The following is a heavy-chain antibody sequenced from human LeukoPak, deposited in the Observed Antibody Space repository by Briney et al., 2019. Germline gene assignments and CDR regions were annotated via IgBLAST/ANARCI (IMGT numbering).Heavy chain of an antibody. CDR1: GFTFSSYS. V-gene: IGHV3-21*01. CDR2: ISSSSSYI. CDR3: ARVGQWLVFNYMDV. D-gene: IGHD6-19*01. Sequence: GGSLRLSCAASGFTFSSYSMNWVRQAPGKGLEWVSSISSSSSYIYYADSVKGRFTISRDNAKNSLYLQMNSLRAEDTAVYYCARVGQWLVFNYMDVWGKGTTVTVSS. J-gene: IGHJ6*03.